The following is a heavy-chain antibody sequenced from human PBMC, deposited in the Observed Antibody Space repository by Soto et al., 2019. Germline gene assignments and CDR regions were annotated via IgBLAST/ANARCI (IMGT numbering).Heavy chain of an antibody. CDR2: INAGNGKT. D-gene: IGHD4-17*01. Sequence: ASVKVSCKASGYTFSNYATHWVRQAPGQKLEWMGWINAGNGKTKYSQNFQGRVTITRDTSASTAYMELSSLRSEDTAVYYCANNGDYYYYGMDVWGQGTTVTVSS. V-gene: IGHV1-3*01. J-gene: IGHJ6*02. CDR3: ANNGDYYYYGMDV. CDR1: GYTFSNYA.